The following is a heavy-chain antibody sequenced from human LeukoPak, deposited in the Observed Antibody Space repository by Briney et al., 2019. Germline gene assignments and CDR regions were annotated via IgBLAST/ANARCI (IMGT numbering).Heavy chain of an antibody. CDR2: IYYSGST. CDR1: GGSISSSSYY. D-gene: IGHD3-3*01. Sequence: SETLSLTCTVSGGSISSSSYYWGWIRQPPGNGLEWIGSIYYSGSTYYNPSLKSRVTISVDTSKNQFSLKLSSVTAADTAVYYCARHVLFIGGYYTDNWFDPWGQGTLVTVSS. CDR3: ARHVLFIGGYYTDNWFDP. V-gene: IGHV4-39*01. J-gene: IGHJ5*02.